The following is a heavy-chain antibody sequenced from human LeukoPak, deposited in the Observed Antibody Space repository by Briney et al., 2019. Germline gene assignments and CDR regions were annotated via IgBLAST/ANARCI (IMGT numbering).Heavy chain of an antibody. CDR1: GGSISSGAYC. D-gene: IGHD6-19*01. J-gene: IGHJ4*02. V-gene: IGHV3-15*07. CDR2: LRSKTDGGTT. CDR3: TTRNSSGWYDY. Sequence: PSETLSLTCTVSGGSISSGAYCWSWIRQHPGKGLEWVGRLRSKTDGGTTDYAAPVKGRFTVSRDDSKNILYLQMNSLKIEDTAVYYCTTRNSSGWYDYWGQGTLVTVSS.